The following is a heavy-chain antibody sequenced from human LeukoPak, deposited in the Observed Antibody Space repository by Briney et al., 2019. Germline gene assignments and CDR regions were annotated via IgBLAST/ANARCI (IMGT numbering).Heavy chain of an antibody. D-gene: IGHD2-2*01. Sequence: PGGSLRLSCAASGFTFSSYAMHWVRQAPGKGLEYVSAISSNGGSTYYANSVKGRLTISRDNSKNTLYLQMGSLRAEDMAVYYCARDFWLTKTYGMDVWGQGTTVTVSS. CDR3: ARDFWLTKTYGMDV. J-gene: IGHJ6*02. CDR1: GFTFSSYA. CDR2: ISSNGGST. V-gene: IGHV3-64*01.